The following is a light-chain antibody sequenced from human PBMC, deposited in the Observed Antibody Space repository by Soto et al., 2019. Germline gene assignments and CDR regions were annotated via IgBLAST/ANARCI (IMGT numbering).Light chain of an antibody. CDR1: SSDVGGYNS. Sequence: SALTQPGSVYGSPGQSITISCTGTSSDVGGYNSVSWYQQHPGKAPKLMIYNVSNRPSGVSNRFSGSKSGNTASLTISGLQAEDEADYYCSSYTSSSTYVFGTGTKVTVL. CDR2: NVS. CDR3: SSYTSSSTYV. V-gene: IGLV2-14*01. J-gene: IGLJ1*01.